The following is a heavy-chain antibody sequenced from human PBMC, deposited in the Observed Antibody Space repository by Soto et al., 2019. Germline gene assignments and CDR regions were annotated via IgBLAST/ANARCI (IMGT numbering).Heavy chain of an antibody. CDR1: GFTFSDYY. CDR2: ISSSGSTI. V-gene: IGHV3-11*01. D-gene: IGHD3-16*02. Sequence: QVQLVESGGGLVKPGGSLRLSCAASGFTFSDYYMSWIRQAPGKGLEWVSYISSSGSTIYYADSVKGRFTISRDNAKNSLYVERDSMRGEDTGVCYWARNAEIGGVIVSWGGEGVYYYMDVWGKGTTVTVSS. CDR3: ARNAEIGGVIVSWGGEGVYYYMDV. J-gene: IGHJ6*03.